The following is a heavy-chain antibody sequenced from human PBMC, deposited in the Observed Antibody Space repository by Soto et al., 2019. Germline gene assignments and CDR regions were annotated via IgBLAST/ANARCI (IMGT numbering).Heavy chain of an antibody. J-gene: IGHJ6*02. Sequence: QVQLVQSGAEVKKPGASVKVSCKASGYTFTSYAMHWVRQAPGQRLEWMGWINAGNGNTKYSQKFQGRVTITRDTCASTAYMELGSLRSEDTAVYYCARAQSVGGSNYGMDVWGQGTTVTVSS. CDR3: ARAQSVGGSNYGMDV. CDR2: INAGNGNT. CDR1: GYTFTSYA. D-gene: IGHD1-26*01. V-gene: IGHV1-3*01.